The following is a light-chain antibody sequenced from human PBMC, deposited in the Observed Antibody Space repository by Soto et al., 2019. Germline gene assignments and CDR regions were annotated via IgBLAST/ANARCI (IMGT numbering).Light chain of an antibody. J-gene: IGLJ2*01. CDR1: SSDVGTYKY. CDR2: DVS. Sequence: QSALTQPASVSASPGQSITISCTGTSSDVGTYKYVSWYQHHPGKAPKLMIYDVSNRPSGVSNRFSGSKSGNTASLIISGLQTEDEADYYCSSYTTSSTLGFGGGTKVTVL. CDR3: SSYTTSSTLG. V-gene: IGLV2-14*03.